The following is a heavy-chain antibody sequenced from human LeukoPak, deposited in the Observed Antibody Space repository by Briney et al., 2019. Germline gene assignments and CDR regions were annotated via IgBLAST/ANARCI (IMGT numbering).Heavy chain of an antibody. CDR2: TRSKTYGGTT. V-gene: IGHV3-71*01. Sequence: GGSLRLSCAASGFTVSSNYMSWVRQAPGKGLEWVGFTRSKTYGGTTDYAASMKGRFTISRDDSKSIAYLQMNSLKIEDTAVYYCVTEYFDHWGKGTLVTVSS. J-gene: IGHJ4*02. CDR3: VTEYFDH. CDR1: GFTVSSNY.